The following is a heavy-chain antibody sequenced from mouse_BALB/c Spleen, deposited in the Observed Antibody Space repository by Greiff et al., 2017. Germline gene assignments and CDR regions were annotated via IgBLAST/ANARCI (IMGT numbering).Heavy chain of an antibody. CDR3: ARRGDYWFAY. D-gene: IGHD2-4*01. Sequence: EVMLVESGPGLVKPSQSLSLTCTVTGYSITSDYAWNWIRQFPGNKLEWMGYISYSGSTSYNPSLKSRISITRDTSKNQFFLQLNSVTTEDTATYYCARRGDYWFAYWGQGTLVTVSA. CDR1: GYSITSDYA. J-gene: IGHJ3*01. CDR2: ISYSGST. V-gene: IGHV3-2*02.